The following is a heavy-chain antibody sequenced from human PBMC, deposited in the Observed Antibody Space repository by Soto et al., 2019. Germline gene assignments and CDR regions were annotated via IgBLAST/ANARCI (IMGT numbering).Heavy chain of an antibody. CDR3: ACDGGYLGDD. V-gene: IGHV1-18*01. J-gene: IGHJ4*02. D-gene: IGHD5-12*01. CDR1: GYTFTSYG. Sequence: QVQLVQSGAEVKKPGASVKVSCKASGYTFTSYGISWVRQAPGQGLEWMGWISAYNGKTNYAEKHQGRVTRPTDPSTSTGDTELRSRGSGDPAVYYWACDGGYLGDDWGQGTLVTLSS. CDR2: ISAYNGKT.